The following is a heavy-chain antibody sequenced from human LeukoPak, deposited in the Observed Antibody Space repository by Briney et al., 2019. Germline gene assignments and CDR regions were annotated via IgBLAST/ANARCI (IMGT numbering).Heavy chain of an antibody. D-gene: IGHD6-19*01. V-gene: IGHV4-4*07. CDR1: GGSISNYY. J-gene: IGHJ4*02. CDR2: IYTTGST. Sequence: SETLSLTCSVSGGSISNYYWSWLRQPAGKGLEWIGCIYTTGSTTYNPSLKSRVTMSVDTSKSQFSLRLSSVTAADTAVYYCARERGSLIRGYSSGWYDYWGQGSLVTVSS. CDR3: ARERGSLIRGYSSGWYDY.